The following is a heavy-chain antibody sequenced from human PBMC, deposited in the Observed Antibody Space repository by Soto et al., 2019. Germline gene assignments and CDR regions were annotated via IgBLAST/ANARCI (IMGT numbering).Heavy chain of an antibody. J-gene: IGHJ5*02. CDR2: TYYRSKWYN. D-gene: IGHD2-2*01. CDR3: ARDIVVVPAAMSWSDP. CDR1: GDSVSSNSAA. Sequence: SQTLSLTCAISGDSVSSNSAAWNWIRQSPSRGLEWLGRTYYRSKWYNDYAVSVKSRITINPDTSKNQFSLQLNSVTPEDTAVYYCARDIVVVPAAMSWSDPWGQGTLVTVSS. V-gene: IGHV6-1*01.